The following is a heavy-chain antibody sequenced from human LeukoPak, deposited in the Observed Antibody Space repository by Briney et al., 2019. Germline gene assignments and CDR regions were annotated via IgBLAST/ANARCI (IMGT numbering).Heavy chain of an antibody. J-gene: IGHJ4*02. D-gene: IGHD5-18*01. V-gene: IGHV1-2*02. Sequence: GASVKVSCKASGYTFTAYYMHWVRQAPGQGLEWMGWSNPNTGATNYVQKFQGRVTMTRATSINTAYMELSSLTSDDTAVYYCARDDSFQFDSWGQGTLVTVSS. CDR2: SNPNTGAT. CDR1: GYTFTAYY. CDR3: ARDDSFQFDS.